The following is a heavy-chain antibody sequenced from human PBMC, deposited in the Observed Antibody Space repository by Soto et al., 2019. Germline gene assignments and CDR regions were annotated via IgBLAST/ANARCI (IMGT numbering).Heavy chain of an antibody. D-gene: IGHD3-10*01. CDR3: ARGPPNYYGSGSYYRADV. Sequence: VQLVQSGAEVKKPGASVKVSCKASGYTFTSYDINWVRQATGQGLEWMGWMNPNSGNTGYAQKFQGRVTMTRNTSISTAYMELSSLRSEDTAVYYCARGPPNYYGSGSYYRADVWGKGTTVTVSS. J-gene: IGHJ6*04. V-gene: IGHV1-8*01. CDR1: GYTFTSYD. CDR2: MNPNSGNT.